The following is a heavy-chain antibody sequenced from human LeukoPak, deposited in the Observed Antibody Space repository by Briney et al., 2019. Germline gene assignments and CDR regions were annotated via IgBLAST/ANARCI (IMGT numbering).Heavy chain of an antibody. Sequence: PSETLSLTCTVSGGSISSGSYYWSWIRQPAGKGLEWIGRIYTSGSTNYNPSLKGRVTISVDTSKNQFSLKLSSVTAADTAVYYCASYYDSSGFDIWGQGTMVTVSS. V-gene: IGHV4-61*02. J-gene: IGHJ3*02. CDR1: GGSISSGSYY. CDR2: IYTSGST. D-gene: IGHD3-22*01. CDR3: ASYYDSSGFDI.